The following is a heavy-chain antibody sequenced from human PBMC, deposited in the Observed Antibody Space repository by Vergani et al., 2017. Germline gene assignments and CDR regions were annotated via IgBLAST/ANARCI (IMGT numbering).Heavy chain of an antibody. D-gene: IGHD3-16*01. CDR2: IYNSGNG. J-gene: IGHJ2*01. CDR1: GDSSISRSYY. CDR3: AGRKYYSDITSHFRGKYFDV. Sequence: QMQLQESGPGLVKASETLSLTCTVSGDSSISRSYYWGWIRQPPGKGLEWIWSIYNSGNGDSSSSLKSRVTISADTSKNQFSLRLTSVTAADTAVYYCAGRKYYSDITSHFRGKYFDVWGRGTLVTVPS. V-gene: IGHV4-39*01.